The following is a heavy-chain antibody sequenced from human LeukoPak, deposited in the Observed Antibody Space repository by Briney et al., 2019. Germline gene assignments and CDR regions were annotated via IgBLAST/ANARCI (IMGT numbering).Heavy chain of an antibody. J-gene: IGHJ4*02. CDR3: ARGGIVATIEDY. V-gene: IGHV4-59*01. D-gene: IGHD5-12*01. CDR1: GGSISSYY. Sequence: PSETLSLTCTVSGGSISSYYWSWIRQPPGKGLEWIGYIYYSGSTNYNPSLKSRVTISVDTSKNQFSLKLSSVTAADTAVYYCARGGIVATIEDYWGQGTLVTVSS. CDR2: IYYSGST.